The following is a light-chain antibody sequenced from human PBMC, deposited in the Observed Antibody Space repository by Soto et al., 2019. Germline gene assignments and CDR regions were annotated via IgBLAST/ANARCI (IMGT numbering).Light chain of an antibody. V-gene: IGKV3-15*01. Sequence: EIVLTQSPVILSVSPGESVTLSCRASQSVTRNLAWHQQVPGQAPRLLVYHASVRATGIPARFSGSGSGTDFSLTFTYLLFKDFVFYFCRNYNDGPPITLAKGTRREIK. CDR3: RNYNDGPPIT. CDR1: QSVTRN. J-gene: IGKJ5*01. CDR2: HAS.